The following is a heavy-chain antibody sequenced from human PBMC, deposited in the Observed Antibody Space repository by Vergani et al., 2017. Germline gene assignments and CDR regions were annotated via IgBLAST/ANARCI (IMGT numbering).Heavy chain of an antibody. V-gene: IGHV4-39*07. Sequence: QLQLQESGPGLVKPSETLSLTCTVSGGSISSSSYYWGWIRQPPGTGLEWIGSIYYSGSTYYNPSLKRRVTISVDTSKNQFSLKLSSVTAADTAVYYCARSYDSSGYYFQTFDYWGQGTLVTVSS. CDR2: IYYSGST. D-gene: IGHD3-22*01. CDR1: GGSISSSSYY. CDR3: ARSYDSSGYYFQTFDY. J-gene: IGHJ4*02.